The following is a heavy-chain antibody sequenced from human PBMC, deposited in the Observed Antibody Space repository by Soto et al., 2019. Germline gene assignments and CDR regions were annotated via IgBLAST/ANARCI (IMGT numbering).Heavy chain of an antibody. D-gene: IGHD6-13*01. CDR1: GDSLSTSSYY. V-gene: IGHV4-39*02. J-gene: IGHJ1*01. CDR3: ARLAYSGYLQT. CDR2: IYSSGAT. Sequence: SETLSLTCDVSGDSLSTSSYYWGWIRHPPGKALEWIASIYSSGATYYNPSLQSRVTISVDTSNNRFSLTLSSLTAADTAVYFCARLAYSGYLQTWGQGSLVAVSS.